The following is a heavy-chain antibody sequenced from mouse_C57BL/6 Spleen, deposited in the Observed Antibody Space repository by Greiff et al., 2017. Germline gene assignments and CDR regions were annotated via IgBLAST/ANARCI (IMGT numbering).Heavy chain of an antibody. J-gene: IGHJ3*01. D-gene: IGHD1-1*01. CDR1: GFTFSDYG. Sequence: EVQRVESGGGLVKPGGSLKLSCAASGFTFSDYGMHWVRQAPEKGLEWVAYISSGSSTIYYADTVKGRFTISRDNAKNTLFLQMTSLRSEDTAMYYCARSGSNQFAYWGQGTLVTVSA. V-gene: IGHV5-17*01. CDR3: ARSGSNQFAY. CDR2: ISSGSSTI.